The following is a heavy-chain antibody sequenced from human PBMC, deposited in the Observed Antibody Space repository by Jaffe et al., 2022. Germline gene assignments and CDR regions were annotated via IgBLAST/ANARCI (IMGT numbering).Heavy chain of an antibody. CDR3: AKRASGSSSTHYYYYYMDV. Sequence: QVQLVESGGGVVQPGGSLRLSCAASGFTFSSYGMHWVRQAPGKGLEWVAFIRYDGSNKYYADSVKGRFTISRDNSKNTLYLQMNSLRAEDTAVYYCAKRASGSSSTHYYYYYMDVWGKGTTVTVSS. CDR1: GFTFSSYG. J-gene: IGHJ6*03. V-gene: IGHV3-30*02. CDR2: IRYDGSNK. D-gene: IGHD6-13*01.